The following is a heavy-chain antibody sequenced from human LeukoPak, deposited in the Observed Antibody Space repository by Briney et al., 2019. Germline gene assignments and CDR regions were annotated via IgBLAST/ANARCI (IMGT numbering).Heavy chain of an antibody. CDR3: ARGPRSSPPRRSPRFDY. D-gene: IGHD6-13*01. CDR1: GGSFSGYY. J-gene: IGHJ4*02. CDR2: INHSGST. V-gene: IGHV4-34*01. Sequence: NSSETLSLTCAVYGGSFSGYYWSWIRQPLGKGLEWIGEINHSGSTNYNPSLKSRVTISVDTSKNQFSLKLSSVTAADTAVYYCARGPRSSPPRRSPRFDYWGQGTLVTVSS.